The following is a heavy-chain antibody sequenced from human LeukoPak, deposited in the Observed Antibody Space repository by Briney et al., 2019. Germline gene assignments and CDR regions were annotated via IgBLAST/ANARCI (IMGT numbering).Heavy chain of an antibody. J-gene: IGHJ4*02. CDR3: ARQTGSGLFILP. Sequence: SETLSLTCSVSDGSINNSRYYWGWVRQPPGKGLEWIGSIYYSGNTYYNASLKSQVSISIDTSKNQFSLRLTSVTAADTAVYYCARQTGSGLFILPGGQGTLVTVSS. V-gene: IGHV4-39*01. CDR2: IYYSGNT. CDR1: DGSINNSRYY. D-gene: IGHD3/OR15-3a*01.